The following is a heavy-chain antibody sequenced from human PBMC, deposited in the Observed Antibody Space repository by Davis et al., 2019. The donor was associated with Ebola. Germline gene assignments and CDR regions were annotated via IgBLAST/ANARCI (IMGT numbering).Heavy chain of an antibody. CDR1: GFSFDDYA. V-gene: IGHV3-43*02. CDR3: ASLAARVDV. J-gene: IGHJ6*02. D-gene: IGHD6-6*01. CDR2: ISGDGGST. Sequence: GASLMTSCAAPGFSFDDYALHWLRQAPWKGLQWVSLISGDGGSTYYADSVKGRFTISRDNSKNSLYLQMNSLRTEDPALYYCASLAARVDVWGQGTTVTVSS.